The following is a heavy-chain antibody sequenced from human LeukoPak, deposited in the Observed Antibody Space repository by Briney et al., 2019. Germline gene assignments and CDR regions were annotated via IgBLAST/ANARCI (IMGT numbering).Heavy chain of an antibody. J-gene: IGHJ6*03. Sequence: SETLSLTCTVSGGPVSSSSYYWGWIRQPPGKGLEWIATIYYSGSTYYNPSLKSRVTISVDTSKNQFSLKLSSVTAADTAVYYCARSWRLEYYYMDAWGKGTTVTVSS. V-gene: IGHV4-39*01. CDR2: IYYSGST. CDR3: ARSWRLEYYYMDA. CDR1: GGPVSSSSYY. D-gene: IGHD3-3*01.